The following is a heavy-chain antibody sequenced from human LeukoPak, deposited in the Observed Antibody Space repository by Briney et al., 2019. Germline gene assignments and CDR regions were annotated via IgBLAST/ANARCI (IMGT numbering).Heavy chain of an antibody. Sequence: PGGSLRLSCAASGFTVSSNYMSWVRQAPGKGLEWVSVIYSGGSTYYADSVKGRFTISRDNSKNTLYLQMNSLRAEDTAVYYCARYHRGSYYFDYWGQGTLVTVSS. CDR1: GFTVSSNY. V-gene: IGHV3-53*01. D-gene: IGHD1-26*01. CDR3: ARYHRGSYYFDY. J-gene: IGHJ4*02. CDR2: IYSGGST.